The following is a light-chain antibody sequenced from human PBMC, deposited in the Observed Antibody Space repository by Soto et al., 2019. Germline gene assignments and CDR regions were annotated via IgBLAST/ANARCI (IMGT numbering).Light chain of an antibody. J-gene: IGKJ4*01. V-gene: IGKV1-12*01. Sequence: DIQMTQSPSSVSASVGYRVTITCLASQGISSRLAWYQQKPGKAPKLLIYAASSLQSGVPSRFSGSDSGTDFTLTISSLQPEDFETYYCQQANSFPLTFGGGTKVDIK. CDR1: QGISSR. CDR3: QQANSFPLT. CDR2: AAS.